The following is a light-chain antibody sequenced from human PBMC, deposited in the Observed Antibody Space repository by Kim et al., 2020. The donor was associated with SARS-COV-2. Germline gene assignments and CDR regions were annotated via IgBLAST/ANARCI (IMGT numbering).Light chain of an antibody. CDR1: SGHSRYA. V-gene: IGLV4-69*01. J-gene: IGLJ1*01. CDR3: QTWGTGIWV. CDR2: LNSDGSH. Sequence: ASVKLTWTLSSGHSRYAMAWHQQQPEKGPRYLMKLNSDGSHSKGDGIPDRFSGSSSGAERYLTISSLQSEDEADYYCQTWGTGIWVFGTGTKVTVL.